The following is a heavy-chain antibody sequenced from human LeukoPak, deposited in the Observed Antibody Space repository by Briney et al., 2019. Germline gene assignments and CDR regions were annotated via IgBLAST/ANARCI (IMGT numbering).Heavy chain of an antibody. CDR1: GGTFSSYA. CDR2: IIPIFGTA. CDR3: ARSVGLRYFDWLPNQNWFDP. V-gene: IGHV1-69*13. J-gene: IGHJ5*02. Sequence: SVKVSCKASGGTFSSYAISWVRQAPGQGLEWMGGIIPIFGTANYAQKFQGRVTITADESTSTAYMELSSLRSEDTAVYYCARSVGLRYFDWLPNQNWFDPWGQGTLVTVSS. D-gene: IGHD3-9*01.